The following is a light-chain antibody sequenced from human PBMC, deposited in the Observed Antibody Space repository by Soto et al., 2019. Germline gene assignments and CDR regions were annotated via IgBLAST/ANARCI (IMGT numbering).Light chain of an antibody. CDR2: GAF. J-gene: IGKJ1*01. V-gene: IGKV3-15*01. CDR1: QSVRSN. Sequence: EIVMTQSPVTLSVSPGESATLSCRASQSVRSNLAWYQQKPGQAPSLLIYGAFTRATGIPTRFSGTGSGTEFTLTISSLQSEDFALYYCQQYKYCPLTFGQGTKVEV. CDR3: QQYKYCPLT.